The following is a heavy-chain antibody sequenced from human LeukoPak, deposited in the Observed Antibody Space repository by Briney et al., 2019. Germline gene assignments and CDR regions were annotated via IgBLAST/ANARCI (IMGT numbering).Heavy chain of an antibody. Sequence: GGSLRLSCAASGFTFSKAWMSWVRQAPGKGLEWVGRIKSKTNGGTTDSAAPVKGRFTISRDDSKNTLYLQMIRLKIEDTAVYYCVTEGYIYGYHSLDTWGRGTMVTVSS. D-gene: IGHD5-18*01. V-gene: IGHV3-15*01. J-gene: IGHJ3*02. CDR3: VTEGYIYGYHSLDT. CDR2: IKSKTNGGTT. CDR1: GFTFSKAW.